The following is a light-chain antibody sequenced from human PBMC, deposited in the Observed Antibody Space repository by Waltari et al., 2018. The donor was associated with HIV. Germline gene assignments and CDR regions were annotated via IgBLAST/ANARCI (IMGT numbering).Light chain of an antibody. Sequence: AIQMTQSPSSLSASIGDRVTITCRASQGIGKDLSWYQQKPGKAPNLLIYAASILQSGVSSRVSGAGSATDFTLTISNLPPEDFATYFCLHDYIFPYTFGPGTKLEI. CDR3: LHDYIFPYT. CDR1: QGIGKD. J-gene: IGKJ2*01. V-gene: IGKV1-6*02. CDR2: AAS.